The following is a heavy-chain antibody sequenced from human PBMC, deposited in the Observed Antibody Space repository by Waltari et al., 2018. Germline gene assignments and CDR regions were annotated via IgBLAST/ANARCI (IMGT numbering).Heavy chain of an antibody. D-gene: IGHD1-26*01. CDR1: GGTFSSYP. J-gene: IGHJ4*02. CDR2: IIPILGIA. Sequence: QVQLVQSGAEVKKPGSSVKVSCKASGGTFSSYPISWVRQAPGQGLEWMGRIIPILGIANYAQKFQGRVTITADKSTSTAYMELSSLRSEDTAVYYCAREKGGSSPFDYWGQGTLVTVSS. CDR3: AREKGGSSPFDY. V-gene: IGHV1-69*02.